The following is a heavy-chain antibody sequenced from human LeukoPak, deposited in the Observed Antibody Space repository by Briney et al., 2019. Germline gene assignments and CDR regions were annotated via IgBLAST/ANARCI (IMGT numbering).Heavy chain of an antibody. Sequence: PGGSLRLSCAASGFTFSSHAMHWVRQAPGKGLEWVAVISYDGSNKYYADSVKGRFTISRDNSKNTLYLQMNSLRAEDTAVYYCARAPDYGGNIDYWGQGTLVTVSS. D-gene: IGHD4-23*01. CDR3: ARAPDYGGNIDY. CDR1: GFTFSSHA. V-gene: IGHV3-30-3*01. J-gene: IGHJ4*02. CDR2: ISYDGSNK.